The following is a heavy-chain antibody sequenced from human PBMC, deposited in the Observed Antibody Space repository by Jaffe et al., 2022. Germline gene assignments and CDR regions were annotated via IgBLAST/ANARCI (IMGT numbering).Heavy chain of an antibody. CDR3: ARVRGYDILTGYYTASGWFDP. CDR1: GYSISSGYY. D-gene: IGHD3-9*01. CDR2: IYHSGST. J-gene: IGHJ5*02. V-gene: IGHV4-38-2*01. Sequence: QVQLQESGPGLVKPSETLSLTCAVSGYSISSGYYWGWIRQPPGKGLEWIGSIYHSGSTYYNPSLKSRVTISVDTSKNQFSLKLSSVTAADTAVYYCARVRGYDILTGYYTASGWFDPWGQGTLVTVSS.